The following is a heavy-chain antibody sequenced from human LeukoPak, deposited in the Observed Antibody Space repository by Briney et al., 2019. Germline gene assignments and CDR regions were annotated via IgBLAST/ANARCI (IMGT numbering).Heavy chain of an antibody. CDR3: ARDHPDYWLTFDY. CDR2: IIGSGDTI. Sequence: GGSLRLSCAASGFTFSTYEMNWVGQAPGKGLEWVSYIIGSGDTIYYADSVKGRFTISRDNAKNSLYLQMNSLRAEDTAVYYCARDHPDYWLTFDYWGQGTLVTVSS. D-gene: IGHD3-9*01. J-gene: IGHJ4*02. CDR1: GFTFSTYE. V-gene: IGHV3-48*03.